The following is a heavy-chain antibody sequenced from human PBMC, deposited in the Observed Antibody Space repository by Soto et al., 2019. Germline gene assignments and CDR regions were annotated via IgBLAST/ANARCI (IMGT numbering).Heavy chain of an antibody. Sequence: GGSLRLSCTASGFTFSSHAMTWVRQAPGKGLEWVSGLSDSGGSIYYADSVKGRLTISRDNSMNTLYLQMNTLRAEDTAVYYCAKVSSSWYAGFFDLWGQGTLVTVSS. V-gene: IGHV3-23*01. CDR1: GFTFSSHA. J-gene: IGHJ4*02. D-gene: IGHD6-13*01. CDR2: LSDSGGSI. CDR3: AKVSSSWYAGFFDL.